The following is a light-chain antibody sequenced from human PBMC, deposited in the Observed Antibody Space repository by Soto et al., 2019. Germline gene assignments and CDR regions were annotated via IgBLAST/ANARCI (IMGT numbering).Light chain of an antibody. V-gene: IGKV1-6*01. CDR2: AAS. CDR3: LQDYDYPRT. Sequence: ATQMTQSPSSLSASVGDRVTIACRASQGIRTELGWYQQKAGEAPKLLIYAASTLQSGVPPRFSGSGSGTDFTLTISSXQPEDFATYYCLQDYDYPRTFGQGTKVEMK. J-gene: IGKJ1*01. CDR1: QGIRTE.